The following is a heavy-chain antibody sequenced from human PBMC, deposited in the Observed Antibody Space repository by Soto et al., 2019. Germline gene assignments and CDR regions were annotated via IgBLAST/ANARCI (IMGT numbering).Heavy chain of an antibody. D-gene: IGHD6-6*01. J-gene: IGHJ4*02. CDR3: ARQSIAARLEFPY. CDR1: GGSISSSSYY. V-gene: IGHV4-39*01. CDR2: IYYSGST. Sequence: SETLSLTCTVSGGSISSSSYYWGWIRQPPGKGLEWIGSIYYSGSTYYNPSLKSRVTISVDTSKNQFSLKLSSVTAADTAVYYCARQSIAARLEFPYWGQGTLVTVSS.